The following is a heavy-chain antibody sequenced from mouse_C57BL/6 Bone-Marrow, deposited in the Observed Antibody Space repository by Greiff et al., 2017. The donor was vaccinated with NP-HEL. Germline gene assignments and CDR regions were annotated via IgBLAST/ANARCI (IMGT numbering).Heavy chain of an antibody. Sequence: VKLQQSGAELARPGASVKLSCKASGYTFTSYGISWVKQRTGQGLEWIGEIYPRSGNTYYNEKFKGKATLTADKSSSTAYMELRSLTSEDSAVYFCARGRHSSGYVDYWGQGTTLTVSS. CDR2: IYPRSGNT. D-gene: IGHD3-1*01. J-gene: IGHJ2*01. CDR3: ARGRHSSGYVDY. V-gene: IGHV1-81*01. CDR1: GYTFTSYG.